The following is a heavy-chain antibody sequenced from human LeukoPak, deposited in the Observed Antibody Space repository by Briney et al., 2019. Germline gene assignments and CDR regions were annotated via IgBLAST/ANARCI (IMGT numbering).Heavy chain of an antibody. J-gene: IGHJ5*02. D-gene: IGHD1-14*01. CDR3: ARENLGAFDP. Sequence: PGGSLRLSCAASGFTFSRYWLHWVRHAPGKGLVWVSRINRDGSTTSYADSVKGRFTISRDNAKNTLYLQMSSLRGEDTAMYYCARENLGAFDPWGQGTLVTVSS. V-gene: IGHV3-74*01. CDR2: INRDGSTT. CDR1: GFTFSRYW.